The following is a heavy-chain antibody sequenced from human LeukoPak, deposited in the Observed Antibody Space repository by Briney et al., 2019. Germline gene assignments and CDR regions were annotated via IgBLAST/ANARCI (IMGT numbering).Heavy chain of an antibody. V-gene: IGHV3-74*01. D-gene: IGHD6-13*01. J-gene: IGHJ4*02. Sequence: QPGGSLRLSCAASGFTFSSYWMHWVRQAPGKGLVWVARIYTDGRSTSYAGSVKGRFTISRDNAKNMLYLQMNSLRADDTAVYHCARESSSCHDYWGQGTLVTVSS. CDR1: GFTFSSYW. CDR2: IYTDGRST. CDR3: ARESSSCHDY.